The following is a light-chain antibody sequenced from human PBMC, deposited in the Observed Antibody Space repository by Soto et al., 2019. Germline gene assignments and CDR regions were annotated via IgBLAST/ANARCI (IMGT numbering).Light chain of an antibody. V-gene: IGKV3-15*01. CDR3: QQYNDWPLT. CDR2: GAF. Sequence: IVMTHSPVTLSLSPGERATLSCSASQSVRSNLAWYQQKPGQATSLIIYGAFTRATGIPTRFSGTGSGTEFTITISSLQSEDFALYYCQQYNDWPLTFGQGTKVDIK. J-gene: IGKJ1*01. CDR1: QSVRSN.